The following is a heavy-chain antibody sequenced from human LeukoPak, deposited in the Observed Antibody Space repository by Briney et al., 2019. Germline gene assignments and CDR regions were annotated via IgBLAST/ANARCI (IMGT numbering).Heavy chain of an antibody. CDR2: IYYSGST. Sequence: SETLSLTCTVSGGSISSSSYYWGWIRQPPGKGLEWIGSIYYSGSTNYNPSLKSRVTISVDTSKNQFSLKLSSVTAADTAVYYCARDPLYSRGMDVWGQGTTVTVSS. CDR1: GGSISSSSYY. D-gene: IGHD2-21*01. J-gene: IGHJ6*02. V-gene: IGHV4-39*07. CDR3: ARDPLYSRGMDV.